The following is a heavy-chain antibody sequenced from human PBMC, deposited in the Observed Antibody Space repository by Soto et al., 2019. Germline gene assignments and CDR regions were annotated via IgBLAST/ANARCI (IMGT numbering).Heavy chain of an antibody. CDR2: ISAYNGNT. D-gene: IGHD6-6*01. Sequence: QVQLVQSGAALKKPGASVKVSCKASGYTFRNYGINWVGQAPGQGLEWMGWISAYNGNTKYAQKFQGRVTMATDTPTSTAYMELRSLKSDDTAVYYCARDGRKFVPKSDNFDVWGQGTTVTVSA. CDR3: ARDGRKFVPKSDNFDV. CDR1: GYTFRNYG. J-gene: IGHJ3*01. V-gene: IGHV1-18*01.